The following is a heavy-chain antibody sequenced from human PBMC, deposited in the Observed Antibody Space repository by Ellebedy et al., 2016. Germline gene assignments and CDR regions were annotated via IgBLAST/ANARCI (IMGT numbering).Heavy chain of an antibody. V-gene: IGHV2-5*01. CDR3: AHRRSYYGLDY. CDR2: IHWNDDK. Sequence: SGPTLVKPTQTLTLTCTFSGFSLTTTDEAVAWIRQPPGKALEWLALIHWNDDKRYSTSLKSRLTITKDTSNNEVVLIMTNMDPVDTATYYCAHRRSYYGLDYWGPGTLVTVSS. J-gene: IGHJ4*02. D-gene: IGHD1-26*01. CDR1: GFSLTTTDEA.